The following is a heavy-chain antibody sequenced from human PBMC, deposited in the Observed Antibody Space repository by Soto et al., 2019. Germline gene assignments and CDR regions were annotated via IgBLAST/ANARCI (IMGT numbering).Heavy chain of an antibody. CDR2: ISAYNGNT. Sequence: GASVKVSCKASGYTFTXYGISWVRQAPGQGLEWMGWISAYNGNTNYAQKLQGRVTMTTDTSTSTAYMELRSLRSDDTAVYYCARVGRPTSDCSSISCYFAGANWFDPWGQGTLVTVSS. CDR3: ARVGRPTSDCSSISCYFAGANWFDP. CDR1: GYTFTXYG. D-gene: IGHD2-2*01. J-gene: IGHJ5*02. V-gene: IGHV1-18*01.